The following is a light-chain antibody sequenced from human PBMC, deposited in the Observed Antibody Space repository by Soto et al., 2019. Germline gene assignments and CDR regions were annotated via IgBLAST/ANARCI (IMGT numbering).Light chain of an antibody. CDR2: GAS. CDR3: LQDYNYPHT. Sequence: IQMTQSPSALSASVGDRVTITCRASQGIRDDLGWYQQKPGEAPKALIYGASNLQSGVPSRFSASGSVTDFTLTISSLQPEDCATYYCLQDYNYPHTFGQGTKVEIK. V-gene: IGKV1-6*01. CDR1: QGIRDD. J-gene: IGKJ2*01.